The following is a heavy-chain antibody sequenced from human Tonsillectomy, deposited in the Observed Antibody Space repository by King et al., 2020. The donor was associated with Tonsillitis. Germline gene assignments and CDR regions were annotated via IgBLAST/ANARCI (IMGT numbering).Heavy chain of an antibody. Sequence: QLVQSGAEVKKPGESLKISCKGSGYSFTSYWIGWVRQMPGKGLEWMGIIYPVDSDTRYSPSFQGQVTNSAAKSISTAYLQWSSLKASDTAMYFCARFGTYSSGSSDGFDIWGQGTMVTVSS. CDR3: ARFGTYSSGSSDGFDI. V-gene: IGHV5-51*03. D-gene: IGHD3-22*01. CDR2: IYPVDSDT. CDR1: GYSFTSYW. J-gene: IGHJ3*02.